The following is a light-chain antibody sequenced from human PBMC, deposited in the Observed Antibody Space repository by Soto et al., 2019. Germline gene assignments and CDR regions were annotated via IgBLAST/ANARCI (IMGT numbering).Light chain of an antibody. CDR2: DAS. Sequence: DIQMTQSPSTLSASVGDRVTITCRASQSISSWLAWYQQKPGKAPKLLIYDASSLESGVPSRFSDSGSGTEFTLTISSLQPDDFATYYCKQYDSYWTCGQGTKLAIK. J-gene: IGKJ1*01. CDR1: QSISSW. CDR3: KQYDSYWT. V-gene: IGKV1-5*01.